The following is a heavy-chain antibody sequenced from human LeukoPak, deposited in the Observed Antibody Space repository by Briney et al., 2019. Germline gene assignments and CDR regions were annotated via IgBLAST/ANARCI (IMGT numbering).Heavy chain of an antibody. CDR2: ISSSSSYI. J-gene: IGHJ4*02. CDR3: ARVRANGAYFDY. CDR1: GFTFKSYA. Sequence: GGSLRLSCATSGFTFKSYAMNWVRQAPGKGLEWVSSISSSSSYIYYADSVKGRFTISRDNAKNSLYLQMNSLRAEDTAVYYCARVRANGAYFDYWGQGTLVTVSS. V-gene: IGHV3-21*01. D-gene: IGHD1-1*01.